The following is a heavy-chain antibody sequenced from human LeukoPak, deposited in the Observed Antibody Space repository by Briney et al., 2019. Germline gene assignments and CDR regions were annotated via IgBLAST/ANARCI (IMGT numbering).Heavy chain of an antibody. J-gene: IGHJ6*02. CDR2: IYPNRGGT. CDR3: AREGDLYCSSTSCYNNYYYYGMDV. D-gene: IGHD2-2*02. Sequence: ASVKVSCKASGYTFTGYYMHWVRQAPGQGLEWMGWIYPNRGGTNYAQKFQGRVTMTRDTSISTAYMELSRLRSDDTAVYYCAREGDLYCSSTSCYNNYYYYGMDVWGQGTTVTVSS. CDR1: GYTFTGYY. V-gene: IGHV1-2*02.